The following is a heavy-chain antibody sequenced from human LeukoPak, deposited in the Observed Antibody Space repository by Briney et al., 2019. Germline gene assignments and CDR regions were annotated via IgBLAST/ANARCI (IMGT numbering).Heavy chain of an antibody. J-gene: IGHJ5*02. V-gene: IGHV4-34*01. Sequence: SETLSLTCAVYGGSFSGYYWSWIRQPPGKGLVWIGDINHSGSTHYHPALKSRVTISVDTPKNQFSLKLSSVTAADTAVYYCARGPRITIFGVVPHGWFDPWGQGTLVTVSS. CDR1: GGSFSGYY. D-gene: IGHD3-3*01. CDR2: INHSGST. CDR3: ARGPRITIFGVVPHGWFDP.